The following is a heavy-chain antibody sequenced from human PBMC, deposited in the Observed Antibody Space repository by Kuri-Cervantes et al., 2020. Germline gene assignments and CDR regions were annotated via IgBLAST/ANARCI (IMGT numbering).Heavy chain of an antibody. CDR3: TSGWSNPFDY. D-gene: IGHD6-19*01. J-gene: IGHJ4*02. CDR1: GFTFSSYS. CDR2: ITSGSSAI. V-gene: IGHV3-48*02. Sequence: GESLKISCAASGFTFSSYSMHWVRQAPGKGLYWVSYITSGSSAIYYADSVKGRFTISRDNAKNSLYLQMNSLRDEDTAVYYCTSGWSNPFDYWGQGTLVTVSS.